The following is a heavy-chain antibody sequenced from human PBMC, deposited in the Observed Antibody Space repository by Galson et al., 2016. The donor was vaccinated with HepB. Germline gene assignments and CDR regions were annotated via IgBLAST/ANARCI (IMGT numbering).Heavy chain of an antibody. CDR1: GATFSPYG. D-gene: IGHD3-16*01. CDR3: ARDRRSDVRGNQWYFDL. Sequence: SLRLSCVASGATFSPYGIHWVRQAPGKGLEWVAVIWYDGTNKYYADSVKGRFTISRDNSKNTVYLQMSYLRTEDTALYYCARDRRSDVRGNQWYFDLWGRGTLVTVSS. CDR2: IWYDGTNK. J-gene: IGHJ2*01. V-gene: IGHV3-33*01.